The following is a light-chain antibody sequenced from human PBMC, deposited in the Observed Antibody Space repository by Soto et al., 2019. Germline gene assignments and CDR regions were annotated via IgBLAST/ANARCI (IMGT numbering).Light chain of an antibody. CDR3: SSYSSTSTAV. J-gene: IGLJ2*01. CDR2: EVS. CDR1: NSDVGTYNY. Sequence: QSALTQPASVSGSPGQSITISCTGTNSDVGTYNYVSWFQQHPGKAPKLIIYEVSSRPSGVSNRFSASKSGNTASLTISGLQAEDEADYYCSSYSSTSTAVFGGGTQLTFL. V-gene: IGLV2-14*01.